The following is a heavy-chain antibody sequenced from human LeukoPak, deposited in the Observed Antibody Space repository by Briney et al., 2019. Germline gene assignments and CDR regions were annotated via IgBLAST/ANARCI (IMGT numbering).Heavy chain of an antibody. CDR1: GGTFSSYA. Sequence: GASVKVSCKASGGTFSSYAISWVRQAPGQGLEWMAGIIPIFGTANYAQKFQGRVTTTADESTSNAYMELSSLRSEDTAVYYCAREGGKLGYCIITSCPIWFDPWGGGTRVSVSS. D-gene: IGHD2-2*01. V-gene: IGHV1-69*01. CDR2: IIPIFGTA. J-gene: IGHJ5*02. CDR3: AREGGKLGYCIITSCPIWFDP.